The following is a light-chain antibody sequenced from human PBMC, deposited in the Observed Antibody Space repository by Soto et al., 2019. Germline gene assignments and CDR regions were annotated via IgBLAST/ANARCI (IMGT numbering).Light chain of an antibody. CDR1: SSNIGNNA. Sequence: QSVLTQPPSASEAPRQRVTISSSGSSSNIGNNAVNWYQQLPGKAPKLLIYYDDLLPSGVSDRFSGSKSGTSASLAISGLQSEDEADYYCAAWDDSLNGYVFGTGTKVTVL. J-gene: IGLJ1*01. CDR3: AAWDDSLNGYV. V-gene: IGLV1-36*01. CDR2: YDD.